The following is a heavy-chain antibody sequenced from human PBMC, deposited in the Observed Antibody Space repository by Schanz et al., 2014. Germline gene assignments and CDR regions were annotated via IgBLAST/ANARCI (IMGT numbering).Heavy chain of an antibody. CDR3: STTPNFYASGTYSWSDP. D-gene: IGHD3-10*01. V-gene: IGHV3-15*01. CDR2: IKSRSDGGTT. Sequence: EAQVVESGGGLVKPGGSLRLSCVASGFTFSNAWMNWVRQGPGNRLEWVGRIKSRSDGGTTDYAAPVKGRFIISRDDSRTTLYLQMSGLKTEDTAVYYCSTTPNFYASGTYSWSDPWGQGTRVTVSS. CDR1: GFTFSNAW. J-gene: IGHJ5*02.